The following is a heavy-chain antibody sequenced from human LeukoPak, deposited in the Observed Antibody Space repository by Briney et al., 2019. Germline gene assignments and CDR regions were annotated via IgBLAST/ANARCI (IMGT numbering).Heavy chain of an antibody. V-gene: IGHV1-18*01. J-gene: IGHJ4*02. CDR2: ISAYNGNT. Sequence: ASVKVSCKASGYTFTSYGISWVRQAPGQGLEWMGWISAYNGNTIYAQKFQGRVTMTEDTSTDTAYMELSSLRSEDTAVYYCATAYFWETPHYFDYWGQGTLVTVSS. CDR1: GYTFTSYG. CDR3: ATAYFWETPHYFDY. D-gene: IGHD3-16*01.